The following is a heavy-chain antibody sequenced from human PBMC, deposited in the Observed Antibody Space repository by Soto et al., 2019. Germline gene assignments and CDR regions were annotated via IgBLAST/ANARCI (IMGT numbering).Heavy chain of an antibody. Sequence: SVKVSCKASGGTFGSQGIAWVRQAPGQGLEWMGGFIAMLGTPTYAKKVQGRATISADESLTSSYLELRSLRSEDTGVYFCAHRPSGGYIFDYWGQGTLVTVSS. CDR1: GGTFGSQG. CDR3: AHRPSGGYIFDY. J-gene: IGHJ4*02. CDR2: FIAMLGTP. V-gene: IGHV1-69*13. D-gene: IGHD6-19*01.